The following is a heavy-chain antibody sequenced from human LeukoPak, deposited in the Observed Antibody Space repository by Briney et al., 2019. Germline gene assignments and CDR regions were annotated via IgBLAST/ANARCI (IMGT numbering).Heavy chain of an antibody. J-gene: IGHJ5*02. CDR2: INHSGST. Sequence: SETLSLTCAVYGGSFSGYYWSWIRQPPGKGLEWIGGINHSGSTNYNPSLKSRVTISVDTSKNQFSLKLRSVTAADTALYYCARDKDKGGDYDHWGQGTLVTVSS. CDR1: GGSFSGYY. CDR3: ARDKDKGGDYDH. V-gene: IGHV4-34*01. D-gene: IGHD4-17*01.